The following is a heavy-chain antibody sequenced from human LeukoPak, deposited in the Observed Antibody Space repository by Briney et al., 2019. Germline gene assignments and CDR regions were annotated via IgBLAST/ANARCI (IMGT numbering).Heavy chain of an antibody. CDR3: AKTLGYSYGYLDY. CDR2: IWFDGSTK. D-gene: IGHD5-18*01. V-gene: IGHV3-33*06. Sequence: GGSLRLSCATSGFSFSSYGMHWVRQAPGKGLEWVAVIWFDGSTKYYVDSVKGRFTISRDNSKSTLYLQMNSLRAEDTAVYYCAKTLGYSYGYLDYWGQGTLVTVSS. CDR1: GFSFSSYG. J-gene: IGHJ4*02.